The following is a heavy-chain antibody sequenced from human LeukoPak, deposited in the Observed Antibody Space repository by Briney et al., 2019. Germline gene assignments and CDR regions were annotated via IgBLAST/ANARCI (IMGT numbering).Heavy chain of an antibody. V-gene: IGHV3-11*01. Sequence: GGSLRLSCAASGFSFSDYYMSWIRQPPGKGLEWLSYVSSSGAAVHYADSVKGRFTISRDNAKKSLYLQMDSLTAEDTALYYCTRDASVGATGGWFDPWGQGTLVTVSS. CDR1: GFSFSDYY. CDR3: TRDASVGATGGWFDP. J-gene: IGHJ5*02. D-gene: IGHD1-26*01. CDR2: VSSSGAAV.